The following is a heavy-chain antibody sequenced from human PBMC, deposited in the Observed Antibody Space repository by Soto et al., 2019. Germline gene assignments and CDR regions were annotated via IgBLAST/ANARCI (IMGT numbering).Heavy chain of an antibody. CDR1: GFTFSSYA. CDR2: ISGSGGST. D-gene: IGHD3-3*01. Sequence: GGSLRLSCAASGFTFSSYAMSWVRQAPGKGLEWVSAISGSGGSTYYADSVKGRFTISRDNSKNTLYLQMNSLRAEDTAVYYCAKDGARLEWLLLDYWGQGTLVTVSS. CDR3: AKDGARLEWLLLDY. V-gene: IGHV3-23*01. J-gene: IGHJ4*02.